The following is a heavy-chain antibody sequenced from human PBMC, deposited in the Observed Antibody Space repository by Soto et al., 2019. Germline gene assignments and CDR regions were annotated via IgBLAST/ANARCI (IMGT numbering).Heavy chain of an antibody. CDR3: ARRINWGYWYFDL. Sequence: QVQLQESGPGLVKPSETLSLTCTVSGGSISSYYWSWIRQPPGKGLEWIGYIYYSGSTNYNPSLKSRVTISVDTSKNQFSLKLSSVTAADTVVYYCARRINWGYWYFDLWGRGTLVTVSS. V-gene: IGHV4-59*01. J-gene: IGHJ2*01. CDR1: GGSISSYY. CDR2: IYYSGST. D-gene: IGHD7-27*01.